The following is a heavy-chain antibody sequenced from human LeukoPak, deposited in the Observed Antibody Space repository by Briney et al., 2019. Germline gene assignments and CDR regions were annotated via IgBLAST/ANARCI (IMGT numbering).Heavy chain of an antibody. J-gene: IGHJ4*02. CDR2: ISYDGSNK. D-gene: IGHD6-19*01. V-gene: IGHV3-30*18. CDR3: AKDSIAVAGRYYFDY. CDR1: GFTFSSYG. Sequence: GGSLRLSCAASGFTFSSYGMHWVRQAPGKGLEWVAVISYDGSNKYYADSVKGRFTISRDNSKNTLYLQMNSLRAEDTAVYYCAKDSIAVAGRYYFDYWGQGTLVTVSS.